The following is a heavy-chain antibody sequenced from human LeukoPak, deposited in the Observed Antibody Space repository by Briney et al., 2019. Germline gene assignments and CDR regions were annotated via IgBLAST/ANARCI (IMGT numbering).Heavy chain of an antibody. V-gene: IGHV1-24*01. D-gene: IGHD6-13*01. CDR3: ATEFHWGAAAGNDAFDI. Sequence: ASVKVSCKVSGYTLTELSMHWVRQAPGKGLEWMGGFDPEDGETIYAQKFQGRVTMTEDTSTDTAYMELSSLRSEDTAVYYCATEFHWGAAAGNDAFDIWGQGTMVTVSS. J-gene: IGHJ3*02. CDR1: GYTLTELS. CDR2: FDPEDGET.